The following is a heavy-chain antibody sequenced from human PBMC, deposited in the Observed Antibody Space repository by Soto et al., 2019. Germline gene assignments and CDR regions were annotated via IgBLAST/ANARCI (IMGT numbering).Heavy chain of an antibody. CDR3: SRDQAYDFLSGYLHYYYYMDV. D-gene: IGHD3-3*01. J-gene: IGHJ6*03. V-gene: IGHV1-18*01. CDR2: ISAYNGNT. Sequence: QVQLVQSGAEVKKPGASVKVSCKASGYTFTSYGISWVRQAPGQGLEWMGWISAYNGNTNYAQKLQGRVTMTTDTATSTADLELRSPRSDDKAVYYCSRDQAYDFLSGYLHYYYYMDVWGKGTTVTVSS. CDR1: GYTFTSYG.